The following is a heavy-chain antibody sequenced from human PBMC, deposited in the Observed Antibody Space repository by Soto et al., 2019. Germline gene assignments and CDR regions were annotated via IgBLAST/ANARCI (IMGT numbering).Heavy chain of an antibody. J-gene: IGHJ3*02. Sequence: EVQLLESGGGLVQPGGSLRLSCAASGFTFSSYAMSWVRQAPGKGLEWVSAISGSGGSTYYADSVKGQFTISRDNSKNTLYLQMNSLRAEDTAVYYCAIDSSSWGFAFDIWGQGTMVTVSS. CDR2: ISGSGGST. CDR1: GFTFSSYA. V-gene: IGHV3-23*01. D-gene: IGHD6-13*01. CDR3: AIDSSSWGFAFDI.